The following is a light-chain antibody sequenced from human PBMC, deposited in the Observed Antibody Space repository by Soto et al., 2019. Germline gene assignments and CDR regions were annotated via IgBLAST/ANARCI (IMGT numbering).Light chain of an antibody. CDR3: SAYTVSRTYV. CDR2: NVY. J-gene: IGLJ1*01. Sequence: QSVLTQPASVSGSPGQSITISCTGTSSDVGAYNFVSWHQQHPGKAPKLMIYNVYDRPSGISYRFSGSKSGNTASLTISGLQGEDEADYYCSAYTVSRTYVFRTGTKLTVL. CDR1: SSDVGAYNF. V-gene: IGLV2-14*03.